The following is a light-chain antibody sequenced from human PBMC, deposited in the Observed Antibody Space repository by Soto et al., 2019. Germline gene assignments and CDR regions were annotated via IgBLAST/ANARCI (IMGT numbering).Light chain of an antibody. Sequence: DIQMTQSPSTLSASVGDTVTITCRASQSISSWWAWYQQKPGKAPKIPLYTASSLESGLPSSFGGSESGTEFTLTISSLQPDDFATYYCQQYDSYPRTFGGGTKVEI. J-gene: IGKJ4*01. CDR1: QSISSW. V-gene: IGKV1-5*03. CDR2: TAS. CDR3: QQYDSYPRT.